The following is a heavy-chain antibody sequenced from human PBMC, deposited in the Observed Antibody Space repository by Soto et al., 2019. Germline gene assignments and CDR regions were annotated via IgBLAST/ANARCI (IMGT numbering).Heavy chain of an antibody. CDR3: ARARFGGLGAIFAVF. CDR1: GFTVSNNY. Sequence: EVQLVNSGGGLVQPGGSLRLSCAASGFTVSNNYMSWVRQAPGKGLEWVSVIYRGGSTYYADSVKDRFTISRDNSENTLYLQMSSLRAEDTAVYYCARARFGGLGAIFAVFWGQGTLVTVSS. CDR2: IYRGGST. J-gene: IGHJ4*02. V-gene: IGHV3-66*01. D-gene: IGHD3-3*01.